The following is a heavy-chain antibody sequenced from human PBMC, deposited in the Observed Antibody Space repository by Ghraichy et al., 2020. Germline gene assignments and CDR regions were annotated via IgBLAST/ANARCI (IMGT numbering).Heavy chain of an antibody. J-gene: IGHJ6*02. CDR2: ISAYNGNT. CDR1: GYTFTSYG. V-gene: IGHV1-18*01. Sequence: ASVKVSCKASGYTFTSYGISWVRQAPGQGLEWMGWISAYNGNTNYAQKLQGRVTMTTDTSTSTAYMELRSLRSDDTAVYYCARDLTRIAAAGNSHGMDVWGQGTTVTVSS. CDR3: ARDLTRIAAAGNSHGMDV. D-gene: IGHD6-13*01.